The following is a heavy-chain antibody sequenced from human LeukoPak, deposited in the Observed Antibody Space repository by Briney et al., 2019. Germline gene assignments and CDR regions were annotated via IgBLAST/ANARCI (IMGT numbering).Heavy chain of an antibody. V-gene: IGHV3-23*01. CDR2: ISDNGGRT. Sequence: GGSLRLSCAASGFTFSSYAMHWVRQAPGGGLEWVSGISDNGGRTYYADSVKGRFAISRDDSKSTLYLQMNSLRGEDTAVYYCAKDFGRNLGGPGYWGRGTLVIVSS. D-gene: IGHD1-14*01. CDR3: AKDFGRNLGGPGY. J-gene: IGHJ4*02. CDR1: GFTFSSYA.